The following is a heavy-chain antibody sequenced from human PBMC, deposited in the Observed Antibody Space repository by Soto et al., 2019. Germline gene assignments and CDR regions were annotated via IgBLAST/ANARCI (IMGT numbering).Heavy chain of an antibody. Sequence: QVQLVQSGAEVKKPGASVKVSCKASGYTFTSYGISWVRQAPGQGLEWMGWISAYNGNTNYAQKLQGRVTMTTYTSTSTAYMELRSLRSDDTAVYYCARGPPSYYDSSGYYKYFDYWGQGTLVTVSS. CDR3: ARGPPSYYDSSGYYKYFDY. D-gene: IGHD3-22*01. V-gene: IGHV1-18*01. CDR2: ISAYNGNT. J-gene: IGHJ4*02. CDR1: GYTFTSYG.